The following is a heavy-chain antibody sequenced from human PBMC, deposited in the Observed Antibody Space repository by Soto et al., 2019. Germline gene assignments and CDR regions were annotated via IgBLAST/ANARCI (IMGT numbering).Heavy chain of an antibody. Sequence: GGSLRLSCAASGFTFSSYGMHWVRQAPGKGLEWVAVISYDGSNKYYADSVKGRFTISRDNSKNTLYLQMNSLRAEDTAVYYCAKDLYDSSGYYLYYFDYWGQGTPVTVSS. V-gene: IGHV3-30*18. CDR1: GFTFSSYG. D-gene: IGHD3-22*01. J-gene: IGHJ4*02. CDR2: ISYDGSNK. CDR3: AKDLYDSSGYYLYYFDY.